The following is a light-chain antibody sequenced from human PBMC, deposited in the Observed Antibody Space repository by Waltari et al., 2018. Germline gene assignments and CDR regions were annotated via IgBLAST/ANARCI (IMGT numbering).Light chain of an antibody. J-gene: IGLJ2*01. Sequence: QSALTQPPSASGSPGQSVTISCTGTSGDVGTYDYVSWYQHYPGKPPRVLIYEVTKRPPGVPGRFSGSKSGNTASLPVSGLQAEDEASYYCGSYADSSTFLFGGGTKLTVL. CDR1: SGDVGTYDY. V-gene: IGLV2-8*01. CDR2: EVT. CDR3: GSYADSSTFL.